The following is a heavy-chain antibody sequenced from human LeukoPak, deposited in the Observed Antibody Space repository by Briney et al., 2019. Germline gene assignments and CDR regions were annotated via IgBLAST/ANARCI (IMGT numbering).Heavy chain of an antibody. Sequence: PGGSLRLSCAASGFTFSSYWMSWVRQAPGKGLEWVANIKQDGSEKYYVDSVKGRFTISRDNSKNTLYLQMNSLRAEDTAVYYCAKDSCSSTSCPVDYWGQGTLVTVSS. CDR3: AKDSCSSTSCPVDY. CDR1: GFTFSSYW. D-gene: IGHD2-2*01. V-gene: IGHV3-7*03. J-gene: IGHJ4*02. CDR2: IKQDGSEK.